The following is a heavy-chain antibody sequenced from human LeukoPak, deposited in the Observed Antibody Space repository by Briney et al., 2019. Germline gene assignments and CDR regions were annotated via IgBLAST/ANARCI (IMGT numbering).Heavy chain of an antibody. CDR1: GGSISSSSYY. D-gene: IGHD4-23*01. Sequence: SETLSLTCTVSGGSISSSSYYWGWIRQPPGRGLEWIGSIYYSGRTYYNPSLKSRVTISVDTSKNQFSLKLTSVTAADTAVYYCAYGGNSATDYWGQGTLVTVSS. CDR3: AYGGNSATDY. J-gene: IGHJ4*02. V-gene: IGHV4-39*01. CDR2: IYYSGRT.